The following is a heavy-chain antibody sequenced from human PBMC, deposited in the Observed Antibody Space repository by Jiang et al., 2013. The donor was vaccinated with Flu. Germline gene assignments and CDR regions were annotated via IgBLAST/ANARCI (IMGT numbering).Heavy chain of an antibody. CDR2: IYYSGST. CDR3: ARQMGLPPAMPFDN. CDR1: GGSISSYY. D-gene: IGHD2-2*01. Sequence: PGLVKPSETLSLTCTVSGGSISSYYWSWIRQPPGKGLEWIGYIYYSGSTNYNPSLKSRVTISVDTSKNQFSLKLSFVTAADMAVYYCARQMGLPPAMPFDNWGQGTLVTVSS. V-gene: IGHV4-59*08. J-gene: IGHJ4*02.